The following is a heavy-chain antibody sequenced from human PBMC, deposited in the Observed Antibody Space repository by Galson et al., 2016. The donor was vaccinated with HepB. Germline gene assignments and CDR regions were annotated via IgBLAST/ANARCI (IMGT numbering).Heavy chain of an antibody. CDR3: ARDYSRSGPMYAYYYMDV. CDR2: IWHDGSIK. D-gene: IGHD6-13*01. CDR1: GFSFSTYG. J-gene: IGHJ6*03. V-gene: IGHV3-33*01. Sequence: SLRLSCAASGFSFSTYGMHWVRQAPGKGLEWVAVIWHDGSIKYYGESVKGRFTISRDNSKNKMFLQMTALRVEDTAVYYCARDYSRSGPMYAYYYMDVWGKGTTVTVSS.